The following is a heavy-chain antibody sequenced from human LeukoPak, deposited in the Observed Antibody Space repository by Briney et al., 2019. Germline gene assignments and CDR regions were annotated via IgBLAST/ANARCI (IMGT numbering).Heavy chain of an antibody. Sequence: GGSLRLSCAASRFTFHDYGMHWVRQVPGKGLEWVSLISGDGITTYYADSVKGRFTISRDNSQNSLYLQMNSLRPEDSALYYCAKDKGSYSSSWYRGDFDNWGQGTLVTVSS. J-gene: IGHJ4*02. V-gene: IGHV3-43*02. CDR1: RFTFHDYG. CDR2: ISGDGITT. CDR3: AKDKGSYSSSWYRGDFDN. D-gene: IGHD6-13*01.